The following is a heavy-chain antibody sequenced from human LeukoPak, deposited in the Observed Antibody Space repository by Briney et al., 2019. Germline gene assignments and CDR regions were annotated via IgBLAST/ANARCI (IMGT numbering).Heavy chain of an antibody. CDR2: IRYDGSNI. D-gene: IGHD2-21*01. J-gene: IGHJ6*03. Sequence: GGSLRLSCAASGFTFSSYGMHWVRQAPGKGLEWVAFIRYDGSNIYYADSVKGRFTISRDNSKNTLYLQMNSLRAEDTAVYYCARWGIYCGGDCYYYYYYMDVWGKGTTVTVSS. V-gene: IGHV3-30*02. CDR1: GFTFSSYG. CDR3: ARWGIYCGGDCYYYYYYMDV.